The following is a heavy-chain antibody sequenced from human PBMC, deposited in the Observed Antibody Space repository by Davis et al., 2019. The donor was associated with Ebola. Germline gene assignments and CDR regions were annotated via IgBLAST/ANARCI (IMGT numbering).Heavy chain of an antibody. J-gene: IGHJ2*01. CDR3: ARLSGLFSSSSGALYFDL. V-gene: IGHV4-59*12. D-gene: IGHD6-6*01. CDR2: IYYNGDA. CDR1: GGSISTYY. Sequence: SETLSLTCTVSGGSISTYYWSWIRQPPGRGLDYIGYIYYNGDADYNPSLNSRVTFSLDTSENQFSLKLSSVTAADTAVYFCARLSGLFSSSSGALYFDLWGRGTLVSVSS.